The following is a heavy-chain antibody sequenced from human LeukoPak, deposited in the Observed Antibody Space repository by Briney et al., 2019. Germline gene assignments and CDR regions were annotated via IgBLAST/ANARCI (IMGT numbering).Heavy chain of an antibody. CDR2: IIPIFGTA. CDR3: ALGGYYYALGSY. CDR1: GGTFSSYA. Sequence: ASVKVSCKASGGTFSSYAISWVGQAPGQGLEWMGGIIPIFGTANYAQKLQGRVTIPADESTSTAYMELSSLRSEDTAVYYCALGGYYYALGSYWGQGTLVTVSS. D-gene: IGHD3-22*01. J-gene: IGHJ4*02. V-gene: IGHV1-69*13.